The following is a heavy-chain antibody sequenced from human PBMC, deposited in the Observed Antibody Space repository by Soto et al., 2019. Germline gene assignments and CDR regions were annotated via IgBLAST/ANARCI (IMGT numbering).Heavy chain of an antibody. D-gene: IGHD6-6*01. CDR1: GFTFSSYA. Sequence: GGSLRLSCAASGFTFSSYAMHWVRQAPGKGLEWVAVISYDGSNKYYADSVKGRFTISRDNSKNTLYLQMNSLRAEDTAVYYCARAEGIRIAARTEGCGYWGQGTLVTVSS. J-gene: IGHJ4*02. CDR2: ISYDGSNK. CDR3: ARAEGIRIAARTEGCGY. V-gene: IGHV3-30-3*01.